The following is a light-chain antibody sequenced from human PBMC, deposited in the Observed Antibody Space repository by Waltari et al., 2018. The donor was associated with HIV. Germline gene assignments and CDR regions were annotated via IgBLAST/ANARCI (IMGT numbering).Light chain of an antibody. CDR3: QVWDSSTDHVI. V-gene: IGLV3-21*02. J-gene: IGLJ2*01. CDR2: DDD. Sequence: SYTLTQPPSVSVAPGQTARNTCEGTTIGSRTVHWYQQKPGQAPTLGVYDDDDRPSGIPERFSGSNSENTATLTISRVEAGDEADYYCQVWDSSTDHVIFGGGTKLTVL. CDR1: TIGSRT.